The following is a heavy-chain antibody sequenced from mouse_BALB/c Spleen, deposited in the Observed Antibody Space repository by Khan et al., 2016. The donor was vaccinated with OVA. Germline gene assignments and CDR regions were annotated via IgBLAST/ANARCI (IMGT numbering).Heavy chain of an antibody. J-gene: IGHJ3*01. Sequence: EVELVESGGGLVQPGGSRKLSCAAPGFTFSDYGMAWVRQAPGKGPVWVAFLSDLAYTIYFADTVTGRFPISRENAKNTLYVEMCSLRSDDTAIYCCSRGGGTPPLAYWGLGTLVTITA. CDR1: GFTFSDYG. CDR3: SRGGGTPPLAY. CDR2: LSDLAYTI. V-gene: IGHV5-15*02.